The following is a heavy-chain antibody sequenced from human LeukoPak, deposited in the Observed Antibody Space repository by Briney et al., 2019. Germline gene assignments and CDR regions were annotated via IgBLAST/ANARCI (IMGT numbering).Heavy chain of an antibody. CDR3: ARAAYGQLGGLDP. CDR2: ISSSGSTI. D-gene: IGHD6-6*01. CDR1: GFTFSSYE. Sequence: GGSLRLSCAASGFTFSSYEMNWVRQAPGKGLEWVSYISSSGSTIYYADSVKGRFTISRDNAKNSLYLQMNSLRAEDTAVYYCARAAYGQLGGLDPWGQGTLVTVSS. V-gene: IGHV3-48*03. J-gene: IGHJ5*02.